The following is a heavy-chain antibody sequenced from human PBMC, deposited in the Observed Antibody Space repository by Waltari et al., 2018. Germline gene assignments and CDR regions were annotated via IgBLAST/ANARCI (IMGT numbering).Heavy chain of an antibody. Sequence: QVQLVQSGAEVKKPGASVKVSCKASGYIFTGYYKHWVRQAPGQGLEWMGWINPNSGGTNYAQRFQGRVTMTRDTSISTVYMELSSLRSDDTAVYYCARCLAGLRFLQWLHFDSWGQGTLVTVSS. V-gene: IGHV1-2*02. J-gene: IGHJ4*02. CDR1: GYIFTGYY. CDR3: ARCLAGLRFLQWLHFDS. CDR2: INPNSGGT. D-gene: IGHD3-3*01.